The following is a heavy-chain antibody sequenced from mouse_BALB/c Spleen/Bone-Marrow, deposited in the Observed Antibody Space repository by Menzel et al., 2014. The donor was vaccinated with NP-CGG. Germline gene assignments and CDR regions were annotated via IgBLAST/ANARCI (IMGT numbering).Heavy chain of an antibody. CDR2: ISNGSSPI. CDR1: GFTFSSYG. Sequence: EVMLAESGGDLVKPGGSLKLSCAASGFTFSSYGMSWVRQTPDKGLEWVAYISNGSSPIYYADTVKGRFTISRDNPKNTLFLQMTSLRSEDTAMYYCARKGAMITHYYAMDYWGQGTSVTVSS. CDR3: ARKGAMITHYYAMDY. V-gene: IGHV5-17*02. D-gene: IGHD2-4*01. J-gene: IGHJ4*01.